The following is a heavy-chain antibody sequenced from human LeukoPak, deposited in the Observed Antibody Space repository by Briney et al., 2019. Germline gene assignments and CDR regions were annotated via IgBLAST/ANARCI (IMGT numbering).Heavy chain of an antibody. J-gene: IGHJ4*02. CDR3: AGHGRYSGWSYFTQNRYFDY. CDR1: GFTFSDYY. Sequence: GGSLRLSCAASGFTFSDYYMSWIRQAPGKGLEWVSYISSSGSTIYYADSVKGRFTISRDNAKNSLYLQMNSLRAEDTAVYYCAGHGRYSGWSYFTQNRYFDYWGQGTLVTVSS. V-gene: IGHV3-11*04. D-gene: IGHD5-12*01. CDR2: ISSSGSTI.